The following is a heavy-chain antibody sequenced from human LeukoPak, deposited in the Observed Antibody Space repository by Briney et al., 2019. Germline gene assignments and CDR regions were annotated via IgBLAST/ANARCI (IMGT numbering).Heavy chain of an antibody. Sequence: ASVKVSCKASGYTFTSYGISWVRQAPGQGLEWMGWISAYNGNTNYALKLQGRVTMTTDTSTSTAYMELRSLRSDDTAVYYCARDGKGYQLLPNAFDIWGQGTMVTVSS. D-gene: IGHD2-2*01. CDR2: ISAYNGNT. J-gene: IGHJ3*02. CDR3: ARDGKGYQLLPNAFDI. CDR1: GYTFTSYG. V-gene: IGHV1-18*01.